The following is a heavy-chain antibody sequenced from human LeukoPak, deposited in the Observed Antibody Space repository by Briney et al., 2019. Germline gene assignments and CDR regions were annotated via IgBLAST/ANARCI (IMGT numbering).Heavy chain of an antibody. CDR1: GFTFSSYS. V-gene: IGHV3-21*01. CDR2: ISSSSSYI. J-gene: IGHJ3*02. CDR3: ARDSLGYCSGGSCYPI. Sequence: GGSLRPSCAASGFTFSSYSMNWVRQAPGKGLEWVSSISSSSSYIYYADSVKGRFTISRDNAKNSLYLQMNSLRAEDTAVYYCARDSLGYCSGGSCYPIWGQGTMVTVSS. D-gene: IGHD2-15*01.